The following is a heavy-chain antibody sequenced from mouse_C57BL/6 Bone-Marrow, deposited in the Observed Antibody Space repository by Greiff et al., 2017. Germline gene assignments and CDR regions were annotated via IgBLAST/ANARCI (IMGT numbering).Heavy chain of an antibody. Sequence: QVQLQQPGAELVKPGASVKMSCKASGYTFTSYWITWVKQRPGQGLAWIGDIYPGSGSTNYNEKFKGKATLTVYTSSSTAYMQLSSLTTEDSAVDYCAYYCVSSYVDAYGGQGTLVTVSA. CDR3: AYYCVSSYVDAY. J-gene: IGHJ3*01. V-gene: IGHV1-55*01. CDR1: GYTFTSYW. CDR2: IYPGSGST. D-gene: IGHD1-1*01.